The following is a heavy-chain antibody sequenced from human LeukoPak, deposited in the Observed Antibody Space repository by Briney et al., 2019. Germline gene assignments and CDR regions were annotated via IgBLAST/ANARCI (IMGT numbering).Heavy chain of an antibody. CDR1: GYTFTIYY. D-gene: IGHD3-16*01. CDR3: ARDRHLLSGRYVWGSYRGPQNNWFDP. J-gene: IGHJ5*02. CDR2: INASGGST. Sequence: GASVTVSYKASGYTFTIYYMHWVRQAPGQGREWMGVINASGGSTSYAQKLQGRDTMTSDMSTSTLYMELSSLRSEDTAVYYCARDRHLLSGRYVWGSYRGPQNNWFDPWGQGTLVTVSS. V-gene: IGHV1-46*01.